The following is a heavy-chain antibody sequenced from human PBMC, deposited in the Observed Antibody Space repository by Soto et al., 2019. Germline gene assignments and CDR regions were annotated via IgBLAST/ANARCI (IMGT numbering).Heavy chain of an antibody. CDR3: ARRRRVVPAAMYYYYYMDV. D-gene: IGHD2-2*01. Sequence: SETLSLSCTVSGGSISSYYWSWIRQPPGKGLEWIGYIYYSGSTNYNPSPKSRVTISVDTSKNQFSLKLSSVTAADTAVYYCARRRRVVPAAMYYYYYMDVWGKGTTVTVSS. V-gene: IGHV4-59*08. CDR2: IYYSGST. CDR1: GGSISSYY. J-gene: IGHJ6*03.